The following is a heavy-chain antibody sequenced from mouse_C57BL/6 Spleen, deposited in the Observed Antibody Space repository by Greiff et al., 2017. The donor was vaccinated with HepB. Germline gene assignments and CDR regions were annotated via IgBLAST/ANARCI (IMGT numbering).Heavy chain of an antibody. Sequence: VHLVESGPELVKPGASVKISCKASGYAFSSSWMNWVKQRPGKGLEWIGRIYPGDGDTNYNGKFKGKATLTADKSSSTAYMQLSSLTSEDSAVYFCARSDYYGSSYRWYFDVWGTGTTVTVSS. CDR2: IYPGDGDT. D-gene: IGHD1-1*01. CDR1: GYAFSSSW. J-gene: IGHJ1*03. V-gene: IGHV1-82*01. CDR3: ARSDYYGSSYRWYFDV.